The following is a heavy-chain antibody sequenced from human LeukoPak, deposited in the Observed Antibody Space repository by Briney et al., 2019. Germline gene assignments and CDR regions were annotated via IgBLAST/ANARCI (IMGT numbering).Heavy chain of an antibody. Sequence: GGSLRLSCAAAGFNFYDYGIHWVRQAPGKGLEWVAFIRYDGGEKYYLDSVKGRFTVSRDNSKNTLFLQMNSLRVDDTAVYYSAKSLGVKRYLDFMDVWGKGTPVTVSS. CDR1: GFNFYDYG. D-gene: IGHD3-9*01. CDR3: AKSLGVKRYLDFMDV. CDR2: IRYDGGEK. V-gene: IGHV3-30*02. J-gene: IGHJ6*04.